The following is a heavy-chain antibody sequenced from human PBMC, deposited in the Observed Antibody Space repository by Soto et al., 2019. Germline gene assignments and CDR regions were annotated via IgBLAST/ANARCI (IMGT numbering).Heavy chain of an antibody. J-gene: IGHJ4*02. CDR3: AHSSIFGVVIHPFDY. CDR1: GGSFSGYY. CDR2: INHSGST. Sequence: NPSETLSLTCAVYGGSFSGYYWSWIRQPPGKGLEWIGEINHSGSTNYNPSLKSRVTISVDTSKNQFSLKLSSVTAADTAVYYCAHSSIFGVVIHPFDYWGQGTLVTVSS. D-gene: IGHD3-3*01. V-gene: IGHV4-34*01.